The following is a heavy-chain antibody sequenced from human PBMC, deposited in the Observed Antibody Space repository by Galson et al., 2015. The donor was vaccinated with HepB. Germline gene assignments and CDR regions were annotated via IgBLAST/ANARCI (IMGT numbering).Heavy chain of an antibody. CDR1: GFTFSSYS. CDR3: ARDTTGYSYQEDYYYCGMDV. J-gene: IGHJ6*02. V-gene: IGHV3-48*04. D-gene: IGHD5-18*01. CDR2: ISSSSSTI. Sequence: SLRLSCAASGFTFSSYSMNWVRQAPGKGLEWVSYISSSSSTIYYADSVKGRFTISRDNAKNSQYLQMNSLRAEDTAVYYCARDTTGYSYQEDYYYCGMDVWGQGTTVTVSS.